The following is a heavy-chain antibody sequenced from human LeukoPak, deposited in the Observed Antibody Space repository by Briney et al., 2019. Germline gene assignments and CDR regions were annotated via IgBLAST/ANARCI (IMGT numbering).Heavy chain of an antibody. CDR3: ARVVGATEIREYYFDY. Sequence: SETLSLTCAVSGGSISSGGYPWSWIRQPPGKGLEWIGYIYHSGSTYYNPSLKSRVTISVDRSKNQFSLKLSSVTAADTAVYYCARVVGATEIREYYFDYWGQGTLVTVSS. CDR1: GGSISSGGYP. D-gene: IGHD1-26*01. J-gene: IGHJ4*02. CDR2: IYHSGST. V-gene: IGHV4-30-2*01.